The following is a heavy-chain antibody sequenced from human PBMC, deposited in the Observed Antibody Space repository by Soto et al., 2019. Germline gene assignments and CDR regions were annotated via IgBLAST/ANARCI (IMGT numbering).Heavy chain of an antibody. D-gene: IGHD2-15*01. Sequence: GESLKISCKGSGYSFTSYWIGWVRQMPGKGLEWMGIIYPGDSDTRYSPSFRGQVTISADKSISTAYLQWSSLKASDTAMYYCARSSGRLDYYYYMDVWGKGTTVTVSS. CDR2: IYPGDSDT. CDR3: ARSSGRLDYYYYMDV. CDR1: GYSFTSYW. J-gene: IGHJ6*03. V-gene: IGHV5-51*01.